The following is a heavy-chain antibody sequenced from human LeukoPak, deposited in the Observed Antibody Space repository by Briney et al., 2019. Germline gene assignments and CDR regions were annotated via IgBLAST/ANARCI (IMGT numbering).Heavy chain of an antibody. CDR2: MNPNSGNT. D-gene: IGHD2-21*01. V-gene: IGHV1-8*01. J-gene: IGHJ6*02. CDR1: GYTFTSYD. CDR3: ARGGAYSELDYYYGMDV. Sequence: GASVKVSCKASGYTFTSYDINWVRQATGQGLEWMGWMNPNSGNTGYAQKFQGRVTMTRNTSISTAYMELSSLRSEDTAVHYCARGGAYSELDYYYGMDVWGQGTTVTVPS.